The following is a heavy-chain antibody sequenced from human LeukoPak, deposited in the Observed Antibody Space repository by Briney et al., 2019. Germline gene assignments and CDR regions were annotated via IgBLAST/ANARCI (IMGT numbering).Heavy chain of an antibody. CDR3: ARDSEWGLQRSDY. J-gene: IGHJ4*02. D-gene: IGHD1-26*01. Sequence: GGSLRLSCAASGFTFSSYSMNWVRQAPGKGLDWVSFISSSGSYISYADSVKGRFTISRDNAKNSLYLQMNSLRAEDTAVYYCARDSEWGLQRSDYWGQGTLVTVSS. V-gene: IGHV3-21*04. CDR1: GFTFSSYS. CDR2: ISSSGSYI.